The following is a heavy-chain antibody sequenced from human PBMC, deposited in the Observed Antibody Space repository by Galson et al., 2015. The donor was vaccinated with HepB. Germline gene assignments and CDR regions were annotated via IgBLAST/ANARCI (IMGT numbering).Heavy chain of an antibody. CDR3: ARGGKHYDSRRFDY. D-gene: IGHD3-22*01. CDR2: INPSGGRT. J-gene: IGHJ4*02. V-gene: IGHV1-46*03. CDR1: GYTFTSYY. Sequence: KVSCKASGYTFTSYYMHWVRQAPGQGLEWMGIINPSGGRTTYAQKFQVRVTMTRDTSTSTVYMELSSLRSEDTAVYYCARGGKHYDSRRFDYWGQGTLVTVSS.